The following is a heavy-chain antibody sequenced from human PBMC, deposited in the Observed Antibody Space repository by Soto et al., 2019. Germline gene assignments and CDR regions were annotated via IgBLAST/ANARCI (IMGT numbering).Heavy chain of an antibody. D-gene: IGHD2-15*01. CDR2: IHYSGST. V-gene: IGHV4-59*01. J-gene: IGHJ4*02. CDR1: GGSISGSY. Sequence: SETLSLTCTVSGGSISGSYWSWIRQTPGKVLEWVGYIHYSGSTNYNPSLKSRVTMPVDSAKNQFSLQLSSVTAADTAVYFCTKYRRTDAEGYSFDYWGQVAPVTASS. CDR3: TKYRRTDAEGYSFDY.